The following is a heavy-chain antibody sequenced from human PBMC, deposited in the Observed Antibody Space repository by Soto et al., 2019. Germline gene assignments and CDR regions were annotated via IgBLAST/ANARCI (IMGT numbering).Heavy chain of an antibody. D-gene: IGHD6-6*01. CDR1: GFTFSSYA. V-gene: IGHV3-30-3*01. CDR2: ISYDGSNK. J-gene: IGHJ4*02. Sequence: GGSLRLSCAASGFTFSSYAMHWVRQAPGKGLEWVAVISYDGSNKYYADSVKGRFTISRDNSKNTLYLQMNSLRAEDTAVYYCARGPALSRNIAARRYFDYWGQGTLVTVSS. CDR3: ARGPALSRNIAARRYFDY.